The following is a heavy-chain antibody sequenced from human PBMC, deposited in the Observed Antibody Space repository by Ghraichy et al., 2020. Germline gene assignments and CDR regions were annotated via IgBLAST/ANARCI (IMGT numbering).Heavy chain of an antibody. Sequence: SETLSLTCTVSGGSISSSSYYWGWIRQPPGKGLEWIGSIYYSGSTYYNPSLKSRVTISVDTSKNQFSLKLSSVTAADTAVYYCARQSPSWGSGGWLQTLGAFDIWGQETMATVSS. CDR2: IYYSGST. V-gene: IGHV4-39*01. CDR1: GGSISSSSYY. CDR3: ARQSPSWGSGGWLQTLGAFDI. J-gene: IGHJ3*02. D-gene: IGHD5-24*01.